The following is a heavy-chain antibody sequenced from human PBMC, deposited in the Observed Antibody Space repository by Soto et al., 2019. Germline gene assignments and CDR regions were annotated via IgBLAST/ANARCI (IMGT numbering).Heavy chain of an antibody. D-gene: IGHD3-22*01. CDR1: GYTFTSYG. CDR2: ISAYNGNT. CDR3: ARDGPTSSDYYDSSGSTLSP. V-gene: IGHV1-18*01. J-gene: IGHJ5*02. Sequence: ASVKVSCKASGYTFTSYGISWVRQAPGQGLEWMGWISAYNGNTNYSQKFQGRVTITTDTSASTAYMELSSLRSEDTAVYYCARDGPTSSDYYDSSGSTLSPWGQGTLVTVSS.